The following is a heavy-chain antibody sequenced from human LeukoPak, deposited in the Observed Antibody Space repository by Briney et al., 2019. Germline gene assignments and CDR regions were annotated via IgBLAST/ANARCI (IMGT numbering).Heavy chain of an antibody. CDR2: ISSSSSYI. V-gene: IGHV3-21*04. CDR1: GFTFSSYS. Sequence: PGGSLRLSCAASGFTFSSYSMNWVRQAPGKGLEWVSSISSSSSYIYYADSVKGRFTISRDNAKNSLYLQMNSLRAEDTAFYYCAKDIGGTTPNWGQGTLVTVSS. D-gene: IGHD1-1*01. J-gene: IGHJ4*02. CDR3: AKDIGGTTPN.